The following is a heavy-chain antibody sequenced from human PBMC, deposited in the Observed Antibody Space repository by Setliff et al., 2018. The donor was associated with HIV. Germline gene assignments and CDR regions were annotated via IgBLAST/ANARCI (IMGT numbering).Heavy chain of an antibody. V-gene: IGHV4-34*01. CDR1: GGPFSDYF. D-gene: IGHD3-10*01. CDR2: ISPSGGA. J-gene: IGHJ6*03. Sequence: PSETLSLTCASFGGPFSDYFWTWLRQPPGKGLEWIGHISPSGGADYSPSLKTRAAISLVTSRSQIVLRLSSVAAADTATYYCARGVTLGRGVIAESPLYVMDVWGEGTPVTVS. CDR3: ARGVTLGRGVIAESPLYVMDV.